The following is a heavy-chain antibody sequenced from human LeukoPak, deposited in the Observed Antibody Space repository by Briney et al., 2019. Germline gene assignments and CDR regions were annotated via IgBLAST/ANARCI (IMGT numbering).Heavy chain of an antibody. CDR1: GLTFSEYW. J-gene: IGHJ4*02. D-gene: IGHD1-14*01. V-gene: IGHV3-74*03. CDR3: TSGIGIYDY. CDR2: ISKDGGST. Sequence: PGGSLRLSCAVSGLTFSEYWMHWVRQDAGKGLVWVAGISKDGGSTEYADFVKGRCTISRDNAKNTLYLQMNSLTVDDTAVYYCTSGIGIYDYWGLGAQVTVSS.